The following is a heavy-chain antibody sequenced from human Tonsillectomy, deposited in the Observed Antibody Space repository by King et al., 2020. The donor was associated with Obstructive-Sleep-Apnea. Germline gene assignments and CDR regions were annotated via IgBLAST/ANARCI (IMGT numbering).Heavy chain of an antibody. D-gene: IGHD1-26*01. CDR1: GFTFSIYA. CDR2: ISGSGDTT. J-gene: IGHJ4*02. Sequence: VQLVESGGGLVQPGGSLRLSCAASGFTFSIYAMSWVRQAPGKGLEWVSSISGSGDTTYYADSVKGRFTISRDNSKKTLYLQMNSLRAEDTAIFYCAKGVGGWELPATYYFDFWGQGTLVTVSS. V-gene: IGHV3-23*04. CDR3: AKGVGGWELPATYYFDF.